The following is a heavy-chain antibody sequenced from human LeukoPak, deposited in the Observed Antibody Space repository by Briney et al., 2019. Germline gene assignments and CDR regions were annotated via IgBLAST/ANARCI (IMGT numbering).Heavy chain of an antibody. CDR3: ARAGKTTAQDIIVVPAPYYFDY. CDR1: GYSISSGYY. D-gene: IGHD2-2*01. V-gene: IGHV4-38-2*01. CDR2: IYHSGST. J-gene: IGHJ4*02. Sequence: SETLSLTCAVSGYSISSGYYWGWIRQPPGKGLEWIGNIYHSGSTYYNPSLKSRVAISVDTSKNQFSLKLTSVTAADTAVYYCARAGKTTAQDIIVVPAPYYFDYWGQGTLVTVSS.